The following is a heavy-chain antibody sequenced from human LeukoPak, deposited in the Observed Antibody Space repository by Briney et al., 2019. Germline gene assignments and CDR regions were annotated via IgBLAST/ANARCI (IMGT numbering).Heavy chain of an antibody. Sequence: PSETLSLTCAVYGGSISGFYYTWIRQPPGKGLEWIGEIDHSGDTNYNPSLKSRAIVSVDTFKSQFSLKLTSVTAADAAVYYCARGSPFQEWGQGTLVTVSS. CDR3: ARGSPFQE. V-gene: IGHV4-34*01. CDR2: IDHSGDT. CDR1: GGSISGFY. J-gene: IGHJ1*01.